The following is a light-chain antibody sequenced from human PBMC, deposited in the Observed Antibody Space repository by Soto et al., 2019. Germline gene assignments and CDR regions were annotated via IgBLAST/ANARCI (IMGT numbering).Light chain of an antibody. CDR2: DVI. V-gene: IGLV2-14*03. CDR3: SSYTSSSTLV. Sequence: QSALTQPASVSGSPGQSITIACTGTSSDVGGYNYVSWDQHHPGKAPKLMIYDVINRPSGVSNRFSGYKSGNTGALTISGLQAEDEADYYCSSYTSSSTLVFGTGTTLTLL. CDR1: SSDVGGYNY. J-gene: IGLJ1*01.